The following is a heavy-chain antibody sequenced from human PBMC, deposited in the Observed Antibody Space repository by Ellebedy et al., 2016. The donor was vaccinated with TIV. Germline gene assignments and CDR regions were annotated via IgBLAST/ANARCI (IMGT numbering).Heavy chain of an antibody. Sequence: PGGSLRLSCSASGFTFSAYTMHWVRQAPGKGLEYVSAISGNGGGTYNADSVKGRFIISRDNSKNTLYLQMSSLRAEDTAMYYCVKLADVSSGWYDYWGQGTLVTVSS. CDR2: ISGNGGGT. CDR3: VKLADVSSGWYDY. J-gene: IGHJ4*02. V-gene: IGHV3-64D*06. CDR1: GFTFSAYT. D-gene: IGHD6-19*01.